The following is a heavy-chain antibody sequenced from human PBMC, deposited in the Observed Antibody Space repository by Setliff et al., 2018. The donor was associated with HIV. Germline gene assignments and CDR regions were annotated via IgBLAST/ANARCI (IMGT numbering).Heavy chain of an antibody. CDR3: HSGYDTEEQSYFDY. D-gene: IGHD5-12*01. Sequence: GGSLRLSCAASGFTFDRFWMHWVRQAPGKGLVWVSRVNRDGSSTTYADSVKDRFTISRDKAKNTLYLQMNSLRAEDTGVYYCHSGYDTEEQSYFDYWGQGALVTVSS. CDR1: GFTFDRFW. V-gene: IGHV3-74*01. J-gene: IGHJ4*02. CDR2: VNRDGSST.